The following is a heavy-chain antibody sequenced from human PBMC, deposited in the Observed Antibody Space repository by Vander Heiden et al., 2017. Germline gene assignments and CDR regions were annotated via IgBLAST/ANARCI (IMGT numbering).Heavy chain of an antibody. D-gene: IGHD3-10*01. CDR2: SYPGESDV. J-gene: IGHJ5*02. Sequence: VQLVQSGAEVQKPGESLKISCKGTGSTSCSSWICWVRQMPGKGLEWMSVSYPGESDVRYSPAFEGQVTISADKSINTAYLQWNSLKASDTAIYYCARQEIQLSFTMGRGGWFDPWGQGTLVTVSS. CDR3: ARQEIQLSFTMGRGGWFDP. CDR1: GSTSCSSW. V-gene: IGHV5-51*01.